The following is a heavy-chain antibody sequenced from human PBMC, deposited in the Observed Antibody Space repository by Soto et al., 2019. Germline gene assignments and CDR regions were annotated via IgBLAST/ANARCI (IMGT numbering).Heavy chain of an antibody. J-gene: IGHJ5*02. D-gene: IGHD6-19*01. CDR3: ARGRPQWRRDNWFDP. V-gene: IGHV4-34*01. Sequence: SETLSLTCAVYGGSFSGYYWSWIRQPPGKGLEWIGEINHSGSTNYNPSLKSRVTISVDTSKNQFSLKLSSVTAADTAVYYCARGRPQWRRDNWFDPWGQGTLVTVSS. CDR1: GGSFSGYY. CDR2: INHSGST.